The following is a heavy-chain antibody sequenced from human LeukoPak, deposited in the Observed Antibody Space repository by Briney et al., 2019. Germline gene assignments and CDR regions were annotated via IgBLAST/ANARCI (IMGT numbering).Heavy chain of an antibody. CDR2: ILYDEK. Sequence: GGSLRLSCAASGFTFSSFGTHWVRQAPGRGLEWVALILYDEKYYADSVKGRFTISRDNSKNILYLQMDSLRVEDTAVYYCARYCSGGCYSGVDYWGQGTLVTVPS. V-gene: IGHV3-33*05. D-gene: IGHD2-15*01. J-gene: IGHJ4*02. CDR1: GFTFSSFG. CDR3: ARYCSGGCYSGVDY.